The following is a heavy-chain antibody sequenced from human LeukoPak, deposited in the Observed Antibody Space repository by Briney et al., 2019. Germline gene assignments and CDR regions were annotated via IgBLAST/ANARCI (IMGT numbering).Heavy chain of an antibody. CDR2: ISEDGSNK. D-gene: IGHD6-13*01. Sequence: TGGSLRLSCAASGFTFSSYGMHCVRQAPGKGLEWVAVISEDGSNKYYEDSVKGRFTISRDNSNNTLYLQMNSLIAEDTAVYYCAKDRETTASGTFDYWGQGTLVTVSS. CDR1: GFTFSSYG. J-gene: IGHJ4*02. V-gene: IGHV3-30*18. CDR3: AKDRETTASGTFDY.